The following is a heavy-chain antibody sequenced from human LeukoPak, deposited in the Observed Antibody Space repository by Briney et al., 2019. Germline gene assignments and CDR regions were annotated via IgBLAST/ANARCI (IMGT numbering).Heavy chain of an antibody. CDR2: ISGSGGST. CDR3: AKGTSSSWYFDY. Sequence: QPGRSLRLSCAASGFTFNNYGMHWVRQAPGKGLEWVSAISGSGGSTYYADSVKGRFTISRDNSKNTLYLQMNSLRAEDTAVYYCAKGTSSSWYFDYWGQGTLVTVSS. D-gene: IGHD6-13*01. CDR1: GFTFNNYG. J-gene: IGHJ4*02. V-gene: IGHV3-23*01.